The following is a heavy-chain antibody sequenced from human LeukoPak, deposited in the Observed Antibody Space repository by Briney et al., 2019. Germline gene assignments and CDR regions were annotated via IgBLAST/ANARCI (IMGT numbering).Heavy chain of an antibody. CDR2: IASGGTT. V-gene: IGHV3-23*01. Sequence: GGSLRLSCVASGFTLSSYGMSWVRRAPGRGWEWVSTIASGGTTFYADSAKGRFTVSRDNPKNTLILQVNSLRAEDTAVYFCAKVRAPRSAFDVWGQGTMVTVSS. CDR1: GFTLSSYG. CDR3: AKVRAPRSAFDV. J-gene: IGHJ3*01.